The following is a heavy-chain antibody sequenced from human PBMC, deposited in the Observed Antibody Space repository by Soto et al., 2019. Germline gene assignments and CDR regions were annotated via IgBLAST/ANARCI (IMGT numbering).Heavy chain of an antibody. V-gene: IGHV5-51*01. J-gene: IGHJ4*02. CDR1: GDSFPSFW. CDR2: IYPRDSDI. D-gene: IGHD6-13*01. Sequence: GESLKISCEVSGDSFPSFWIGWVRQMPGKGLEWIGSIYPRDSDIRYSPSLQGQVTISADKSINTAYLQRSSLKASDTAMYYCARQHPINMNAWYIWGQGTLVTVSA. CDR3: ARQHPINMNAWYI.